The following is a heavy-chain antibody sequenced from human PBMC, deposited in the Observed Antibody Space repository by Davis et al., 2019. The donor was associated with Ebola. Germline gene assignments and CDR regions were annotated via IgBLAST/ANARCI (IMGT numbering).Heavy chain of an antibody. Sequence: MPSETLSLTCTVSGGSVSSGSYYWSWIRQPPGKGLEWIGYIYYSGSTNYNPSLKSRVTISVDTSKNQFSLKLSSVTAADTAVYYCARIDYDFWSGYYGGNWFDPWGQGTLVTVSS. CDR2: IYYSGST. CDR1: GGSVSSGSYY. V-gene: IGHV4-61*01. D-gene: IGHD3-3*01. J-gene: IGHJ5*02. CDR3: ARIDYDFWSGYYGGNWFDP.